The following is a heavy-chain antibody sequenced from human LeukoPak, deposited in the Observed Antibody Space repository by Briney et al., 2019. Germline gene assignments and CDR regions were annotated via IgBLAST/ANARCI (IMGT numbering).Heavy chain of an antibody. CDR3: ARVNDSSGYNAFDI. J-gene: IGHJ3*02. CDR1: GGSISSGGYS. D-gene: IGHD3-22*01. V-gene: IGHV4-30-2*01. Sequence: PSQTLSLTCAVSGGSISSGGYSWSWIRQPPGKGLEWIGYIYHSGSTYYNPSLKSRVTISVDRSKNQFSLKLSSVTAADTAVYYCARVNDSSGYNAFDIWGQGTMVTVSS. CDR2: IYHSGST.